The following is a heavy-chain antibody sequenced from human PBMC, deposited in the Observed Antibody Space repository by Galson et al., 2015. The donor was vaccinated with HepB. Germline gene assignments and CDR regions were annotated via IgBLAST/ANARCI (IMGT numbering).Heavy chain of an antibody. J-gene: IGHJ4*02. CDR1: GFTFSSYA. CDR2: ISGSGGST. CDR3: AKLHPQTYCYGSGSYEKEHY. V-gene: IGHV3-23*01. Sequence: SLRLSCAASGFTFSSYAMSWVRQAPGKGLEWVSAISGSGGSTYYADSVKGRFTISRDNSKNTLYLQMNSLRAEDTAVYYCAKLHPQTYCYGSGSYEKEHYWGQGTLVTVSS. D-gene: IGHD3-10*01.